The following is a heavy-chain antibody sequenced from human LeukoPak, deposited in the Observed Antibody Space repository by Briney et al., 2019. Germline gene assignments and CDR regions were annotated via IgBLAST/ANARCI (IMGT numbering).Heavy chain of an antibody. CDR3: ARGREDYYDSSGYFYDAFDI. J-gene: IGHJ3*02. Sequence: SVKVSCTASGGTFSSYAICWVRQAPGQGLEWMGGVIPIFGTAKYAQKFQGRVSLSTDASTGTEYIELSSMRSEDTAVYYCARGREDYYDSSGYFYDAFDIWGQGTMVTVSS. CDR1: GGTFSSYA. D-gene: IGHD3-22*01. V-gene: IGHV1-69*05. CDR2: VIPIFGTA.